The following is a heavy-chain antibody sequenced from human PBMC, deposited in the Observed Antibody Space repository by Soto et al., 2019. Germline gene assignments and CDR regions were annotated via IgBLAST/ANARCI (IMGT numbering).Heavy chain of an antibody. CDR2: INPNSGGT. V-gene: IGHV1-2*02. CDR3: ARDPSPMVRGAPVDY. J-gene: IGHJ4*01. CDR1: GYTFTGYY. Sequence: ASVKVSCKASGYTFTGYYMHWVRQAPGQGLEWMGWINPNSGGTNYAQKFQGRVTMTRDTSISTAYMELSRLRSDDTAVYYCARDPSPMVRGAPVDYWGHGTLVTVSS. D-gene: IGHD3-10*01.